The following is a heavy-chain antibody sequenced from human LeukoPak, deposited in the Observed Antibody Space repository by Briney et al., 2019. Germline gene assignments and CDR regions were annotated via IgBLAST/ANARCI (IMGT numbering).Heavy chain of an antibody. D-gene: IGHD2-15*01. CDR3: ARDLRSGLSFYYFDY. CDR1: GGTFSSYA. CDR2: IIPILGIA. Sequence: SVKVSCKASGGTFSSYAISWVRQAPGQGLEWMGRIIPILGIANYAQKFQGRVTITADKSTSTAYMELSSLRSDDTAVYYCARDLRSGLSFYYFDYWGQGTLVTVSS. J-gene: IGHJ4*02. V-gene: IGHV1-69*04.